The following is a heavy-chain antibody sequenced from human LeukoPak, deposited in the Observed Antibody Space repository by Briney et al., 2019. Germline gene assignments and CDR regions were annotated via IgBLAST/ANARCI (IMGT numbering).Heavy chain of an antibody. CDR1: GFTFSSYA. J-gene: IGHJ1*01. Sequence: PGGSLRLSCAASGFTFSSYAMHWVRQAPGKGLEWMAVISYDGSNKYYADSVKGRFTISRDNSKNTLYLQMNSLRAEDTAVYYRARDGGEQWLPVYFQHWGQGTLVTVSS. CDR3: ARDGGEQWLPVYFQH. V-gene: IGHV3-30-3*01. CDR2: ISYDGSNK. D-gene: IGHD6-19*01.